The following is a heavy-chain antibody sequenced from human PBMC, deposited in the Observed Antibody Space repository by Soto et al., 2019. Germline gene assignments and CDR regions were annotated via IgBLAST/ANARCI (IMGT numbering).Heavy chain of an antibody. CDR2: IYPGDSDT. V-gene: IGHV5-51*01. Sequence: GESLKISCKGSGYSFSNYWIGWVRQMPGKGLEWVAIIYPGDSDTRYSPSFQGQVTISADKSISTAYLHWSSLKASDTAMYYCARHCSSSWEIEYFHHWGQGTLVTVSS. D-gene: IGHD6-13*01. J-gene: IGHJ1*01. CDR3: ARHCSSSWEIEYFHH. CDR1: GYSFSNYW.